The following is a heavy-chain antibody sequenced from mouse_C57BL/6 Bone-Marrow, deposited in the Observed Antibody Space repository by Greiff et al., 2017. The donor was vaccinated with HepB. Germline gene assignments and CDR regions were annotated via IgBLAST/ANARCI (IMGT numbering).Heavy chain of an antibody. CDR1: GYTFTSYG. J-gene: IGHJ2*01. Sequence: VQLQQSGAELARPGASVKLSCKASGYTFTSYGISWVKQRTGQGLEWIGEIYPRCGNTYYNEKFKGKATLTADKSSSTAYMELRSLTSEDSAVYFCARPRNYFDYWGQGTTLTVSS. CDR3: ARPRNYFDY. CDR2: IYPRCGNT. V-gene: IGHV1-81*01.